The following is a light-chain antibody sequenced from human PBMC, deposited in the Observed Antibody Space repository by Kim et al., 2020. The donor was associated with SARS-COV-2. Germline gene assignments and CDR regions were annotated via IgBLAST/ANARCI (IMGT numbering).Light chain of an antibody. Sequence: GDNDTINCRARQGIGTNLDWFKKKPGKPPKLLVYAATALQSGDPYRFRGSGSGTDFTRTISRLQPDDVATYYCQKSDGAPFTFGPGTKV. CDR1: QGIGTN. J-gene: IGKJ3*01. V-gene: IGKV1-27*01. CDR3: QKSDGAPFT. CDR2: AAT.